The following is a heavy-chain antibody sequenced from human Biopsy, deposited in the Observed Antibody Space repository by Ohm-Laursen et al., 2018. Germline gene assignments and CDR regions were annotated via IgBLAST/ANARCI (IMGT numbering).Heavy chain of an antibody. J-gene: IGHJ4*02. CDR2: IYYTGHT. V-gene: IGHV4-59*01. D-gene: IGHD7-27*01. Sequence: TLSLTCTVSGGSIKSYYWNWIRQSPGKGLEWIGFIYYTGHTNYNPSLKSRATISVDTSKNQFSLKVISVTAADTAVYYRARLTGDPSYWGQGILVTASS. CDR1: GGSIKSYY. CDR3: ARLTGDPSY.